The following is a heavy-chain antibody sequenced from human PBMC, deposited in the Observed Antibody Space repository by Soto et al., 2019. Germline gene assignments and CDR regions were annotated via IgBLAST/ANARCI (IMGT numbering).Heavy chain of an antibody. Sequence: SETLSLTSAVYGLSFSGYYWSWIRQPPGKGLEWIGEINHSGSTNYNPSLKSRVTISVDTSKNQFSLKLSSVTAADTAVYYCARGFRIVATIKYYYYYGMDVWGQGTTVTVSS. CDR1: GLSFSGYY. CDR2: INHSGST. CDR3: ARGFRIVATIKYYYYYGMDV. D-gene: IGHD5-12*01. J-gene: IGHJ6*02. V-gene: IGHV4-34*01.